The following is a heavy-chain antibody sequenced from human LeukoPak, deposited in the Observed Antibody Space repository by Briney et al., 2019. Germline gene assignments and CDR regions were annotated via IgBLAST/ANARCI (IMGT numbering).Heavy chain of an antibody. J-gene: IGHJ4*02. CDR1: GCAFTSYG. Sequence: ASVKASCKASGCAFTSYGISWVRQAPGQGLEWMGWISVYNGNTKYLQKLQGRVTMTTDTSTSTAYMELRSLRSDDTAVYFCARGGRMTTVVTYYFDYWGQGTLVTVSS. D-gene: IGHD4-23*01. V-gene: IGHV1-18*01. CDR3: ARGGRMTTVVTYYFDY. CDR2: ISVYNGNT.